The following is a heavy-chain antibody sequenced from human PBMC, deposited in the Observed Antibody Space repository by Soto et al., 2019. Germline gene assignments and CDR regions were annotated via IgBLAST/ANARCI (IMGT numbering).Heavy chain of an antibody. CDR2: INPNSGGT. J-gene: IGHJ5*02. CDR3: ARGSPRIAAAGTRGWFDP. V-gene: IGHV1-2*04. D-gene: IGHD6-13*01. CDR1: GYTLTGYY. Sequence: QVQLVQSGAEVKKPGASVKVSCKASGYTLTGYYMHWVRQAPGQGLEWMGWINPNSGGTNYAQKFQGWVTMTRDTSISTAYMELSRLRADDTAVYYCARGSPRIAAAGTRGWFDPWGQGTLVTVSS.